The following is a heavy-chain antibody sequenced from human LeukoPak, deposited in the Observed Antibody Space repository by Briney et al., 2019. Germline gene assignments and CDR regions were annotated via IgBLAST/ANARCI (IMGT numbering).Heavy chain of an antibody. CDR2: ISYDGSNK. CDR1: VFTFTKAW. CDR3: AKDHGDYEGAYYFDY. J-gene: IGHJ4*02. D-gene: IGHD4-17*01. Sequence: GGSLRLSCAASVFTFTKAWMTGVRQAPGKGLEGVAVISYDGSNKYYADSVKGRFTISRDNSKNTLYLQMNSLRAEDTAVYYCAKDHGDYEGAYYFDYWGQGTLVTVSS. V-gene: IGHV3-30*18.